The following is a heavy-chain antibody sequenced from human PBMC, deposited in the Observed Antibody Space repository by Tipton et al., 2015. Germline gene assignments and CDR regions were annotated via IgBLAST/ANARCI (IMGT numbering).Heavy chain of an antibody. CDR1: GDSMSSGVYY. Sequence: TLSLTCTVSGDSMSSGVYYWTWIRQHPGKALEWIAYVYSSGSAYYNPSLKSRVSISEDTSKNQFSLELISVTAADTAVYYCATGGASSKFHDFWGQGTLVTVSS. V-gene: IGHV4-31*03. D-gene: IGHD3-10*01. CDR3: ATGGASSKFHDF. CDR2: VYSSGSA. J-gene: IGHJ4*02.